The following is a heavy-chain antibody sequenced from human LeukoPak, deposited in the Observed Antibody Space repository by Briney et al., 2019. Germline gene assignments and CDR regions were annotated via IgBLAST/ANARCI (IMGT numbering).Heavy chain of an antibody. D-gene: IGHD2-15*01. CDR2: IYPGDSDT. Sequence: GESLKISCKGSGYSFTSYWIGWVRQMPGKGLEWMGIIYPGDSDTRYSPSFQGQVTISADKSISTAYLQWSSLKASDTAMYHCARPDRVYVRVLSTWGQGTLVTVSS. CDR3: ARPDRVYVRVLST. V-gene: IGHV5-51*01. J-gene: IGHJ4*02. CDR1: GYSFTSYW.